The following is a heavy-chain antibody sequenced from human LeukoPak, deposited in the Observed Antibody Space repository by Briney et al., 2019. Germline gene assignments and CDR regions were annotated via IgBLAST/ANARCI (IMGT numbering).Heavy chain of an antibody. CDR1: GYTFTGYY. Sequence: ASVKVSCMASGYTFTGYYMHWVRQAPGQGLEWMGWINPNSGGTSYAQKFQGRVAMTRDTSISTAYMELSRLRSDDTAVYYCARARDGGSYPDAFDIWGQGTMVTVSS. D-gene: IGHD1-26*01. V-gene: IGHV1-2*02. CDR2: INPNSGGT. CDR3: ARARDGGSYPDAFDI. J-gene: IGHJ3*02.